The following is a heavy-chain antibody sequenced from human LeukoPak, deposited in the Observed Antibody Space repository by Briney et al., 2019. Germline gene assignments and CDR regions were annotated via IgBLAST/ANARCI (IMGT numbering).Heavy chain of an antibody. CDR3: ARRDSLVVVAATFDY. CDR1: GGSISSSNYY. J-gene: IGHJ4*02. CDR2: ISYSGSA. V-gene: IGHV4-39*07. D-gene: IGHD2-15*01. Sequence: SETLSLTCTVSGGSISSSNYYWGWIRQPPGKGLEWIGSISYSGSAYYNPSLKSRVTISVDTSKNQFSLKLSSVTAADTAVYYCARRDSLVVVAATFDYWGQGTLVTVSS.